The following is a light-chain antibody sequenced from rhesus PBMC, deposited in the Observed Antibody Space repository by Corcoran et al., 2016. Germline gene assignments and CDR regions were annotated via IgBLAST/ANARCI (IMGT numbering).Light chain of an antibody. Sequence: DIQMTQSPSSLSASVGDIVTVTCQASQTISSWLAWYQQRPGKAPKPLSYKASSLESGVPSRFSGSGSGTEFTLTISSLQPEDFATYYCQQYNNAPMYSFGQGTKVEIK. J-gene: IGKJ2*01. CDR1: QTISSW. CDR2: KAS. V-gene: IGKV1-16*01. CDR3: QQYNNAPMYS.